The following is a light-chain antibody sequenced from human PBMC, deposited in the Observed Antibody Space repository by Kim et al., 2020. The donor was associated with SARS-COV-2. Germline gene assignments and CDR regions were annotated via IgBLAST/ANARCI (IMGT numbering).Light chain of an antibody. CDR3: QHYNSYPWT. J-gene: IGKJ1*01. CDR2: KAS. CDR1: QSISSW. Sequence: ASVEDIVTIACRASQSISSWWAWYQQKPGKAPKLLIYKASSLESGVPSRFSGSGSGTDFTLTISSLQPDDFATYYCQHYNSYPWTFGQGTKVDIK. V-gene: IGKV1-5*03.